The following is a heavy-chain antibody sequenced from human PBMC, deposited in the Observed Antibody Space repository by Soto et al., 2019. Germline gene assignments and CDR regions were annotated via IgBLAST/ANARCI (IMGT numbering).Heavy chain of an antibody. CDR1: GYSFTSYW. CDR3: ASSVPYYYYSMDV. J-gene: IGHJ6*02. V-gene: IGHV5-10-1*01. CDR2: IDPSDSYT. Sequence: GESLKISCKGSGYSFTSYWISWVRQMPGKGLEWMGRIDPSDSYTNYSPSFQGHVTISADKSISTAYLQWSSLKASDTAMYYCASSVPYYYYSMDVWGQGTTVTVSS.